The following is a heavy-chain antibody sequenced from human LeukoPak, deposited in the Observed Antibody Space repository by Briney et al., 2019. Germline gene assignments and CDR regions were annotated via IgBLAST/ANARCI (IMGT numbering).Heavy chain of an antibody. D-gene: IGHD3-10*01. CDR1: GGSISSGSYY. V-gene: IGHV4-61*02. CDR3: ASSFYGSGSPSDY. Sequence: ASETLSLTCTVSGGSISSGSYYWSWIRQPAGKGLEWIGRIYTSGSTNYNPSLKSRVTISVDTSKNQFSLKLSSVTAADTAVYYCASSFYGSGSPSDYWGQGTLVTVSS. J-gene: IGHJ4*02. CDR2: IYTSGST.